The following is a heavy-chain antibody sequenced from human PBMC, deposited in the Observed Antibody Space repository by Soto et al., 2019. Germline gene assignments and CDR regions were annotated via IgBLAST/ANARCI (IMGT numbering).Heavy chain of an antibody. V-gene: IGHV4-59*01. Sequence: QVQLQESGPGLVKPSETLSLTCTVSGGSISNYYWSWIRQPPGKGLEWIGYIYYSGSTNYNPSLKSRVTISVDTSKNQFSRKLSSVTAADTAVYYCASETTVTDAFDIWGQGTMVTVSS. CDR1: GGSISNYY. CDR3: ASETTVTDAFDI. D-gene: IGHD4-17*01. CDR2: IYYSGST. J-gene: IGHJ3*02.